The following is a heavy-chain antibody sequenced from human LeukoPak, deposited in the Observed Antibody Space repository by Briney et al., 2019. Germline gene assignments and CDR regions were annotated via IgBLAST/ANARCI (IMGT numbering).Heavy chain of an antibody. J-gene: IGHJ5*02. CDR2: INSGSSTI. D-gene: IGHD6-13*01. V-gene: IGHV3-48*01. CDR1: GFTFSSYI. Sequence: PGGSLRLSCAASGFTFSSYIMNWVRQPPGKGLEWVSYINSGSSTIYYADSVKGRFTISRDNSKNTLYLQMNSLRAEDTAVYYCAKDRVAAAGTNWFDPWGQGTLVTVSS. CDR3: AKDRVAAAGTNWFDP.